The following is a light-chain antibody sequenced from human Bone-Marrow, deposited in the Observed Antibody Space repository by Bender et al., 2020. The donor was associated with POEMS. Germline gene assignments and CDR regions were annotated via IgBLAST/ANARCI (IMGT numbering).Light chain of an antibody. V-gene: IGLV3-25*03. J-gene: IGLJ3*02. Sequence: SYELTQAPSVSVSPGQTARITCSGDALPRQYVYWYQKKAGQAPVMIISKDTERPSGIPERFSGSSSGTTVTLTISGVQAEDEADYYCQSADGRGSYVMFGGGTQLTVL. CDR3: QSADGRGSYVM. CDR1: ALPRQY. CDR2: KDT.